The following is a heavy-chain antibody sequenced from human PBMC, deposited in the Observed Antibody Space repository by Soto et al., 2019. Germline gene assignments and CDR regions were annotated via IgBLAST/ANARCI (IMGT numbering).Heavy chain of an antibody. CDR2: IIPVLGIV. CDR3: ARDRAEIYYGMYV. CDR1: GGTLSSNA. J-gene: IGHJ6*02. V-gene: IGHV1-69*01. Sequence: QVQLEQSGAEVKKPGSSVKVSCKASGGTLSSNAISWVRQTPGQGLEWVGGIIPVLGIVNYAQKFQGRVTITADESTTTVYMELTSLTSEDTAMYYCARDRAEIYYGMYVWGQGTTVIVSS.